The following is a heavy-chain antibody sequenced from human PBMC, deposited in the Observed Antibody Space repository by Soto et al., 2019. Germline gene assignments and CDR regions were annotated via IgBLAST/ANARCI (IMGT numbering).Heavy chain of an antibody. CDR3: AKSSGPYGYGSGSYYFDY. D-gene: IGHD3-10*01. CDR1: GFTFSKYA. CDR2: ISGSGDST. J-gene: IGHJ4*02. Sequence: GGSLRLSCAASGFTFSKYAMSWVRQAPGEGLEWGSAISGSGDSTYYANSVKGWFTISRDNSKNTLYLQMNSLRGEDTAVYYCAKSSGPYGYGSGSYYFDYWGQGTLVTVSS. V-gene: IGHV3-23*01.